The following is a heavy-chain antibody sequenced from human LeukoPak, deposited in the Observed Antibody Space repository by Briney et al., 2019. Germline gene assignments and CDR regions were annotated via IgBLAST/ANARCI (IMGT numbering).Heavy chain of an antibody. V-gene: IGHV4-34*01. Sequence: SETLSLTCAVYGRSFSGYYWTWIRQTPGKGLEWIGEINHSGITDYNPSLRSRVTISVDTSKNQFSLKVSSVTAADTAVYYCARVKDPGGYYYYYYMDIWGKGNTVTVSS. D-gene: IGHD3-16*01. CDR3: ARVKDPGGYYYYYYMDI. J-gene: IGHJ6*03. CDR2: INHSGIT. CDR1: GRSFSGYY.